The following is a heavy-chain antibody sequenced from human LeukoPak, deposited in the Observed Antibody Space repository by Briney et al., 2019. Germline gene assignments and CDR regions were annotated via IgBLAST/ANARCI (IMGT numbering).Heavy chain of an antibody. J-gene: IGHJ3*02. V-gene: IGHV1-2*02. D-gene: IGHD3-9*01. CDR2: INPNSGGT. Sequence: ASVKVSCKASGYTFTGYYMHWVRQAPGQGLEWMGWINPNSGGTNYAQKFQGRVTMTRDTSISTAYMELSRLRSDDTAVYYCARGDILTGYYRNDAFDIWGQGTMVTVSS. CDR3: ARGDILTGYYRNDAFDI. CDR1: GYTFTGYY.